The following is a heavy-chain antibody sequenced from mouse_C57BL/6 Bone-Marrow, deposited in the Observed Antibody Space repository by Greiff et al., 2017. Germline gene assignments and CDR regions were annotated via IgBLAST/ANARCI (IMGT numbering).Heavy chain of an antibody. V-gene: IGHV1-82*01. Sequence: VQLQQSGPELVKPGASVKISCKASGYAFSSSWMNWVKQRPGKGLEWIGRIYPGDGDTNYNGKCKGKATLTADKSSSTAYMQLSSLTSEDSAVYFCARGQAAYWGQGTLVTVSA. CDR1: GYAFSSSW. CDR3: ARGQAAY. J-gene: IGHJ3*01. CDR2: IYPGDGDT.